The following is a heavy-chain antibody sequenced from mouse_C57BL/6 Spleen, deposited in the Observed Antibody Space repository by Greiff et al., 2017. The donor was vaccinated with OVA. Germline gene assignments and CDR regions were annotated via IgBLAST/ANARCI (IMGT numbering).Heavy chain of an antibody. V-gene: IGHV8-12*01. CDR1: GFSLSTSGMG. J-gene: IGHJ1*03. CDR2: IYWDDDK. D-gene: IGHD2-1*01. CDR3: ARGDYYGNHWYFDV. Sequence: QVTLKESGPGILQSSQTLSLTCSFSGFSLSTSGMGVSWIRQPSGKGLEWLAHIYWDDDKRYNPSLKSRPTISQDTSRNQVFLKITSVDTADTATYYCARGDYYGNHWYFDVWGTGTTVTVSS.